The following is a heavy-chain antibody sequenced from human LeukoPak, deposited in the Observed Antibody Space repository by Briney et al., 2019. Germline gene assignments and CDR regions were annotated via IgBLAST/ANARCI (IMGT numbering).Heavy chain of an antibody. Sequence: ASVEVSCKASGYTFTGYYVHWVRQAPGQGLEWMGWINPNTGDTSFAQKFQGRVTLTRDTSISTAYMELSRLKSDDTAVYYCARLFNYYDNSGYYQYYFDYWGQGTLVTVSS. CDR2: INPNTGDT. J-gene: IGHJ4*02. CDR3: ARLFNYYDNSGYYQYYFDY. CDR1: GYTFTGYY. D-gene: IGHD3-22*01. V-gene: IGHV1-2*02.